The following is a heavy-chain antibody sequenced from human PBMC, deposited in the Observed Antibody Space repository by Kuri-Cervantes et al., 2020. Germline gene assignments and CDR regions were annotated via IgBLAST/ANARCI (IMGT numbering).Heavy chain of an antibody. J-gene: IGHJ4*02. D-gene: IGHD3-22*01. CDR3: ARVSSDRRIDY. Sequence: SLRSRVTVSVDTSKNQISLKLSSVTAADTAVYYCARVSSDRRIDYWGQGTQVTVSS. V-gene: IGHV4-34*01.